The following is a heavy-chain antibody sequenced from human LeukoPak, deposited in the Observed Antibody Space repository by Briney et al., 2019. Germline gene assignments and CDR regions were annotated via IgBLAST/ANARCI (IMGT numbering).Heavy chain of an antibody. CDR3: ARGELQQSFETTYTNYYRYYYMDV. J-gene: IGHJ6*03. CDR1: GGSISDYY. V-gene: IGHV4-59*01. CDR2: IFYSGST. D-gene: IGHD6-13*01. Sequence: SETPSLTCTVSGGSISDYYWTWIRQPPGRGLDWVGYIFYSGSTNYNPSLKSRVTISVDTSKNHFSLKLSSVTAADTAVYYCARGELQQSFETTYTNYYRYYYMDVWGKGTTVTVSS.